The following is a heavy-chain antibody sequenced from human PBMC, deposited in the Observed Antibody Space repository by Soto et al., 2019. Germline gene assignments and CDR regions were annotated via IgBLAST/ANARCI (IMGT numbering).Heavy chain of an antibody. D-gene: IGHD3-22*01. CDR1: GGTFSSYT. CDR2: IIPILGIA. V-gene: IGHV1-69*02. Sequence: SVKVSCKASGGTFSSYTISWVRQAPGQGLEWMGRIIPILGIANYAQKFQGRVTITADKSTSTAYMELSSLRSEDTAVYYCAIRESPATPSYYDRIGSLDYWGQGPLVTV. J-gene: IGHJ4*02. CDR3: AIRESPATPSYYDRIGSLDY.